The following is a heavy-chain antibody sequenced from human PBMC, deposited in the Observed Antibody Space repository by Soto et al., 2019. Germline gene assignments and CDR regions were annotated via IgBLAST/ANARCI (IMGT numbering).Heavy chain of an antibody. D-gene: IGHD3-3*01. CDR2: ISGSLDSA. J-gene: IGHJ3*01. CDR1: GFSFRDYA. Sequence: EVRLLESGGGLGQPGGSLRLSCAASGFSFRDYAMSWVRQAPGKGLEWVSTISGSLDSAFYADSVKGRFTISRDTSNNTLYQQMNSLRAEDTAVYFCAKDSGLPVFGGLIHALDFWGQGTLVTVSS. CDR3: AKDSGLPVFGGLIHALDF. V-gene: IGHV3-23*01.